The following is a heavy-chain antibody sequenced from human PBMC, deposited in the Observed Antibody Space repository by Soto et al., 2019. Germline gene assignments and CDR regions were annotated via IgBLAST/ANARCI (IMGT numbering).Heavy chain of an antibody. CDR1: GGSISSNIYY. D-gene: IGHD3-22*01. V-gene: IGHV4-39*01. Sequence: SETLSLTCTVSGGSISSNIYYWGLVRQPPGKGLEWIGNIHYSGSTYYDSSLKSRVTISVDTSKNQFSLKLSSVTVVDTAVYYCASQHYYDSSGYYVVYWGQGTLVTVS. CDR2: IHYSGST. CDR3: ASQHYYDSSGYYVVY. J-gene: IGHJ4*02.